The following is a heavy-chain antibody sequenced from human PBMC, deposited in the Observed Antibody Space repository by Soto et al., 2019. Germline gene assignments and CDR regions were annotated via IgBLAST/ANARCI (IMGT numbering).Heavy chain of an antibody. J-gene: IGHJ5*02. CDR1: GGTFSSYA. V-gene: IGHV1-69*01. Sequence: QVQLVQSGAEVKKPGSSVKVSCKASGGTFSSYAISWVRQAPGQGLEWMGGIIPIFGTANYAQKFQGRVTITADESTSTAYMELGSLRSEDTAVYYCARVVSDYYDFWSGQNWFDPWGQGTLVTVSS. D-gene: IGHD3-3*01. CDR2: IIPIFGTA. CDR3: ARVVSDYYDFWSGQNWFDP.